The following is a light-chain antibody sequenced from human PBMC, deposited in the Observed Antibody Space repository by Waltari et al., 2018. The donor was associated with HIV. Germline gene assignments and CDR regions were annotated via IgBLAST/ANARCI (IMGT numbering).Light chain of an antibody. CDR1: QSVRNS. J-gene: IGKJ5*01. V-gene: IGKV3-11*01. Sequence: EIVLTQSPATLSLSPGERATLPCRASQSVRNSLAWYQHKPGQSPRLLIYETSKRATGTAARFSGSGSGTDFSLTISSLEPEDVGVYYCQQRSNWPPITFGQGTRVEIK. CDR3: QQRSNWPPIT. CDR2: ETS.